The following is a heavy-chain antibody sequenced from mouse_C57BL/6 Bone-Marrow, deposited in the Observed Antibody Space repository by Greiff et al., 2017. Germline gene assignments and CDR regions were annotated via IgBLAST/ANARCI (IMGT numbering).Heavy chain of an antibody. CDR3: SRSRGLLLWFAY. D-gene: IGHD2-3*01. Sequence: QVKLQQSGAELAKPGASVKLSCKASGYTFTSYWMHWVKQRPGQGLEWIAYINPSSGYTKYNQKFKDQATLTADKSSSTAYMQLSSLTYEDSAVYYCSRSRGLLLWFAYWGQGTLVTVSA. CDR2: INPSSGYT. CDR1: GYTFTSYW. J-gene: IGHJ3*01. V-gene: IGHV1-7*01.